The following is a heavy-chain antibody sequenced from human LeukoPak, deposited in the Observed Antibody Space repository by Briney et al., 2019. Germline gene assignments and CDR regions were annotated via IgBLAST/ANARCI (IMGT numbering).Heavy chain of an antibody. CDR1: GFTFSSYG. V-gene: IGHV3-33*01. J-gene: IGHJ3*02. CDR2: IWFNGSNE. CDR3: ARDRGYNYGHAFDI. D-gene: IGHD5-18*01. Sequence: GGSLRLSCAASGFTFSSYGMHWVRQAPGKGLEWVSLIWFNGSNEYYADSVKGRFTISRDNSKNTLYLQMNTLSAEDTAVYYCARDRGYNYGHAFDIWGQGTMVTVSS.